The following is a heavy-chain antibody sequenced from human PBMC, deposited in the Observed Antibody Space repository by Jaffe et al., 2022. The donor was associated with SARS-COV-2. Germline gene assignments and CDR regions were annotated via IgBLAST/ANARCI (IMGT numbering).Heavy chain of an antibody. J-gene: IGHJ5*01. D-gene: IGHD3-22*01. V-gene: IGHV3-11*01. CDR2: ISSSGSPI. CDR3: ARAIWRGYDTTGYYDNWFDS. Sequence: QVQLVESGGGLVKPGGSLRLSCAASGFTFRDYYMSWIRQAPGKGLEWVSYISSSGSPIYYADSVKGRFTISRDNAKNSLYLQMNSLRAEDTAVYYCARAIWRGYDTTGYYDNWFDSWGQGTLVTVSS. CDR1: GFTFRDYY.